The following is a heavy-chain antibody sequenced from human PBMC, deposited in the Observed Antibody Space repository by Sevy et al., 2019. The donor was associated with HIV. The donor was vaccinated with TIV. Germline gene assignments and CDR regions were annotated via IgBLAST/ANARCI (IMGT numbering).Heavy chain of an antibody. CDR1: GYKFTDYY. CDR3: SIDQEFRSTTTCYSGLDH. J-gene: IGHJ4*02. CDR2: VNPNGDVT. Sequence: ASVKVSCETSGYKFTDYYIHWVRQAPGQGLEWMVWVNPNGDVTKSAQKFHGRVTMTKDTSISTVYMELRSLTLDDTAVYYCSIDQEFRSTTTCYSGLDHWGQGSLVTVSS. D-gene: IGHD2-2*02. V-gene: IGHV1-2*02.